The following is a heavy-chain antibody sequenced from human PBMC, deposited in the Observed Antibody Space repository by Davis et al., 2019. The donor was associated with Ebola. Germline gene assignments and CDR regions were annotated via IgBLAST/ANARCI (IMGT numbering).Heavy chain of an antibody. J-gene: IGHJ6*02. CDR3: ARLVAADPYYYYGMDV. CDR2: ISGISSTI. D-gene: IGHD6-13*01. CDR1: GFTFSMYS. V-gene: IGHV3-48*02. Sequence: GGSLRLSCAASGFTFSMYSMNWVRQAPGKGLEWISYISGISSTIYYADPARGRFTISRDNARNSLFLQLNSLRDEDTAVYYCARLVAADPYYYYGMDVWGQGTTVTVSS.